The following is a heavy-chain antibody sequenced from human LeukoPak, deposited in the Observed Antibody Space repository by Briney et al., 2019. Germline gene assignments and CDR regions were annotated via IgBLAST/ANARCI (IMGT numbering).Heavy chain of an antibody. CDR2: INPNSGGT. D-gene: IGHD3-9*01. V-gene: IGHV1-2*02. CDR1: GYTFTGYY. Sequence: GASVKVSCKASGYTFTGYYMHWVRQAPGQGLEWMGWINPNSGGTNYAQKFQGRVTMTRDTSISTAYMELSRLRSDDTAVYYCARGDYDILTGGGVVDFDYWGQGTLVTVSS. CDR3: ARGDYDILTGGGVVDFDY. J-gene: IGHJ4*02.